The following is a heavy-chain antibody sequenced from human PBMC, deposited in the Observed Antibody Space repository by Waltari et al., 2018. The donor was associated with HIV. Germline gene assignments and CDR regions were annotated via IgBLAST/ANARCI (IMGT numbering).Heavy chain of an antibody. Sequence: QVHLVQSGAELRKPGASVTVSCKAYGHPFTNNGIPWVRQAPGQGLEWMGWISGYNCDTKYAQKVRGRVTMTTDTSTSTAYLEMGSLRFDDTAVYYCARDHYYGSSGYYSDYWGQGTLVTVSS. V-gene: IGHV1-18*01. CDR2: ISGYNCDT. D-gene: IGHD3-22*01. CDR3: ARDHYYGSSGYYSDY. CDR1: GHPFTNNG. J-gene: IGHJ4*02.